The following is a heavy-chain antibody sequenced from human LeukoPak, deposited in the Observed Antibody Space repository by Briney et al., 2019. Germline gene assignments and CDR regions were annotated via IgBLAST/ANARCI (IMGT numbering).Heavy chain of an antibody. J-gene: IGHJ4*02. CDR1: GGSISSYC. CDR3: ARAGYGDSDFDY. CDR2: IYSTGNT. Sequence: PSETLSLTCTVSGGSISSYCWSWIRQPAGKGLEWIGRIYSTGNTNYNPSLKSRVTMSVDTSKNQFSLKLNSVTAADTAVYYCARAGYGDSDFDYWGQGTLVTVSS. D-gene: IGHD4-17*01. V-gene: IGHV4-4*07.